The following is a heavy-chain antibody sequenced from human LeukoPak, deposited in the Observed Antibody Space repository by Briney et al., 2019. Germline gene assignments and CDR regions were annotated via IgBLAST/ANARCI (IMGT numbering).Heavy chain of an antibody. CDR2: INHNGST. J-gene: IGHJ6*02. CDR3: ARVAYYDSSGYYYPSHGMDV. Sequence: PSETLSLTCAVYGGSFSGYYWSWIRQPPGKGLEWIGEINHNGSTNYNPSLKSRVTISVDTSKNQFSLKLSSVTAADTAVYYCARVAYYDSSGYYYPSHGMDVWGQGTTVTVSS. CDR1: GGSFSGYY. V-gene: IGHV4-34*01. D-gene: IGHD3-22*01.